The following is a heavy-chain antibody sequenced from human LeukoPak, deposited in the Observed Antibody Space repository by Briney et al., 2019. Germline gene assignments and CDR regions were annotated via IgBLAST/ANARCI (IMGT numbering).Heavy chain of an antibody. D-gene: IGHD6-13*01. CDR1: GGSISRDY. CDR2: IYNSGNT. CDR3: ARDSGDSSWYKY. J-gene: IGHJ4*02. Sequence: SETLSLTCTVSGGSISRDYWNWIRQPPGKGLEWIAYIYNSGNTKYNPSLKSRVTISEDTSKNQLSLNLNSVTAADTAVYYCARDSGDSSWYKYWGQGTLVTVSS. V-gene: IGHV4-59*01.